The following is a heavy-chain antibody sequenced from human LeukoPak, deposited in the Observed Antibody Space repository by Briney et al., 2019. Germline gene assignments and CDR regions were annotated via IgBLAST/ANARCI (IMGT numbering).Heavy chain of an antibody. CDR3: AKDPGYYYDSSGPY. Sequence: GRSLRLSCAASGFTFSSYAMHWVRQAPGKGLEWVAVISYDGSNKYYADSVKGRFTISRDNSKNTLYLQMNSLRAEDTAVYYCAKDPGYYYDSSGPYWGQGTLVTVSS. D-gene: IGHD3-22*01. V-gene: IGHV3-30-3*01. CDR1: GFTFSSYA. CDR2: ISYDGSNK. J-gene: IGHJ4*02.